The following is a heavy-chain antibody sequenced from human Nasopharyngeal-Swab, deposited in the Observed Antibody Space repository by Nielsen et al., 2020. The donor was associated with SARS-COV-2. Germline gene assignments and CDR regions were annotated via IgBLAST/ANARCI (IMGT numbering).Heavy chain of an antibody. V-gene: IGHV3-7*03. CDR2: IKQDGSEK. D-gene: IGHD5-18*01. J-gene: IGHJ6*02. CDR3: ARDQGYKTYYYYYGMDV. CDR1: GFTFSSYW. Sequence: GRSLRLSCAASGFTFSSYWMSWVRQAPGKGLEWVANIKQDGSEKYYVDSVKGRFTISRDNAKNSLYLQMNSLRAEDTAVYYCARDQGYKTYYYYYGMDVWGQGTTVTVSS.